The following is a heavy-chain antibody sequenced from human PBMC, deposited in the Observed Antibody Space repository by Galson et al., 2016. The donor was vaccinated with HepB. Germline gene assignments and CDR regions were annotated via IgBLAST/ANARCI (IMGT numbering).Heavy chain of an antibody. J-gene: IGHJ4*02. CDR2: MFYSGNT. V-gene: IGHV4-59*08. CDR3: VAYNDFWNGNFGDN. D-gene: IGHD3-3*01. Sequence: GLDWLGYMFYSGNTNYNPSLKSRVTILADTSKNQFSLRLSSVTAADTAIYYCVAYNDFWNGNFGDNWGQGTLVTVSS.